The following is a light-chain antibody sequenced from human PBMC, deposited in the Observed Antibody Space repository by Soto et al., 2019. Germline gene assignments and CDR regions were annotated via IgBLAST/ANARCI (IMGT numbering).Light chain of an antibody. CDR1: QSISNY. Sequence: DFQMTQSPPSVSASFGDGVSIXXRTSQSISNYLNWYQQKVGKAPQVXIYDASTLQSGVPSRFSGGASGTDFTLTISSLQPDDVATYYCQQSYNIPLTFGQGTKVDIK. V-gene: IGKV1-39*01. CDR3: QQSYNIPLT. J-gene: IGKJ1*01. CDR2: DAS.